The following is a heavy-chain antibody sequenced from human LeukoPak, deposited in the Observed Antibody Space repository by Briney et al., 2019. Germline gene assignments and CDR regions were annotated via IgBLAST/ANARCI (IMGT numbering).Heavy chain of an antibody. CDR1: GFTFNHYY. V-gene: IGHV3-11*04. Sequence: GGSLRLSCAASGFTFNHYYMTWVRQAPGTGLEWLSYISTTGNNIYYKDSVEGRFTISRDNAKNSLYLQMTSLRDEDTAVYFCARHKSVGGIDHWGQGTLVTVS. CDR3: ARHKSVGGIDH. CDR2: ISTTGNNI. J-gene: IGHJ1*01. D-gene: IGHD3-10*01.